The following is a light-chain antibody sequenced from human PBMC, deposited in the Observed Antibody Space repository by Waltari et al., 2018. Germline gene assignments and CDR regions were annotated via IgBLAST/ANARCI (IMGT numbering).Light chain of an antibody. J-gene: IGLJ3*02. CDR3: ATWDDSLNVWV. V-gene: IGLV1-44*01. Sequence: QSVLTQPPSASGTPGHRVPISWSGSSPTIARNTVNRYLQLPGTAPKLLIYSNNQRPSGVPDRFSGSKSGTSASLAISGLQSEDEADYYCATWDDSLNVWVFGGGTKLTVL. CDR1: SPTIARNT. CDR2: SNN.